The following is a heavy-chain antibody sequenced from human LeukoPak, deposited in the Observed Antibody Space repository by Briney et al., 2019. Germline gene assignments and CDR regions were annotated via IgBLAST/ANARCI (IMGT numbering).Heavy chain of an antibody. D-gene: IGHD3-16*01. J-gene: IGHJ4*02. CDR2: IYYSGGT. Sequence: SETLSLTCTVSGGSISSGGYYWSWIRQHPGKGLEWIGYIYYSGGTTYKPSYNPSLETRISISVDTSKSQFSLNLSSVTAADTAVYYCAAAAPYTSVFNYWGRGTLVTVSS. CDR3: AAAAPYTSVFNY. CDR1: GGSISSGGYY. V-gene: IGHV4-61*08.